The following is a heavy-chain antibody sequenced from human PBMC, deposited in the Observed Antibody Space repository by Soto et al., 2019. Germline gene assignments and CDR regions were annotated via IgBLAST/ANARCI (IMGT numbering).Heavy chain of an antibody. V-gene: IGHV3-21*01. J-gene: IGHJ6*02. Sequence: EVQVVESGGGLVKPGGSLRLSCAASGFPFSSYNMNWVRQAPGKGLEWVSSISSGSSYIYYADSVRGRFTISRDNAMXSLYLQMNSLRAEDTAVYYCARNQIWFGEPNGMDVWGQGTTVIVSS. CDR3: ARNQIWFGEPNGMDV. D-gene: IGHD3-10*01. CDR1: GFPFSSYN. CDR2: ISSGSSYI.